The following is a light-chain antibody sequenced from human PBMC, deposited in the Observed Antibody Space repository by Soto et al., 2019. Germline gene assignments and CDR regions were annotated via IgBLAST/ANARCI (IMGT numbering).Light chain of an antibody. J-gene: IGKJ4*01. CDR1: QSISSY. V-gene: IGKV1-39*01. Sequence: DIQMTQSPSSLSASVGDRVTITCRASQSISSYLNWYQQKPGKAPKLLIYAASSLQSGVPSRFSGSGSGTDFTLTISSLQPEDFATYYCQQRQSYPLTFGGGTKVEIK. CDR2: AAS. CDR3: QQRQSYPLT.